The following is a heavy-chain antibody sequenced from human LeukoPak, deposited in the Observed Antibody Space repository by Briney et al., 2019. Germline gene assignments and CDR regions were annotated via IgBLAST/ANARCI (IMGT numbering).Heavy chain of an antibody. Sequence: PSETLSLTCIVSGGSISSSSYYWGWIRQPPGKGLEWIGSIYYSGSTYYNPSLKSRVTISVDTSKNQFSLKLSSVTAADTAVYYCASHPGGYYYYYYMDVWGKGTTVTVSS. J-gene: IGHJ6*03. CDR1: GGSISSSSYY. CDR2: IYYSGST. V-gene: IGHV4-39*07. CDR3: ASHPGGYYYYYYMDV. D-gene: IGHD1-14*01.